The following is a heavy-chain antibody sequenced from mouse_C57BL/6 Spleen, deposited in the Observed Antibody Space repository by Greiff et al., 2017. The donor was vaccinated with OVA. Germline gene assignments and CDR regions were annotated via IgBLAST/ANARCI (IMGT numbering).Heavy chain of an antibody. D-gene: IGHD2-5*01. CDR1: GYTFTDYY. V-gene: IGHV1-26*01. CDR2: INPNNGGT. J-gene: IGHJ2*01. CDR3: ARSAYSNYLDY. Sequence: VQLQQSGPELVKPGASVKISCKASGYTFTDYYMNWVKQSHGKSLEWIGAINPNNGGTSYNQKFKGKATLTVDKSSSTAYMELRSLTSEDSAVYYCARSAYSNYLDYWGQGTTLTVSS.